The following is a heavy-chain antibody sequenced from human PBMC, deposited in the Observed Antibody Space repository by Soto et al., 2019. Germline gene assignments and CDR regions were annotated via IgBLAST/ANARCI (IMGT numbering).Heavy chain of an antibody. V-gene: IGHV4-30-2*01. CDR1: VGSISSGGYS. D-gene: IGHD6-13*01. CDR3: ARESAAGMGYYGMDV. J-gene: IGHJ6*02. Sequence: PSETLSLTCTVSVGSISSGGYSWSCLRQPPLKGLEWIGYIYHSGSTYYNPSLKSRVTISVDRSKNQFSLKLSSVTAADTAVYYCARESAAGMGYYGMDVWGQGTTVTVSS. CDR2: IYHSGST.